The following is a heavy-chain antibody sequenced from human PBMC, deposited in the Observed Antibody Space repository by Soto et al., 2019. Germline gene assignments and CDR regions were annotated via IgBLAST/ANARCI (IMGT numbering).Heavy chain of an antibody. CDR1: GYTLTELS. CDR2: FDPEDGET. V-gene: IGHV1-24*01. CDR3: ARGRGDGEYYYGMDV. Sequence: ASVKVSCNVSGYTLTELSMHWVRQAPGKGLEWMGGFDPEDGETIYAQKFQGRVTMTRDTSTSTVYMELSSLRSEDTAVYYCARGRGDGEYYYGMDVWGQGTTVTVSS. J-gene: IGHJ6*02. D-gene: IGHD4-17*01.